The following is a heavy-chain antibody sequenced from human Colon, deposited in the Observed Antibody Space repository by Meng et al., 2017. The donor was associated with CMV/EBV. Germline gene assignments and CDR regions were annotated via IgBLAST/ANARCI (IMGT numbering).Heavy chain of an antibody. CDR3: TTVQRKYCSSTSCYGGDY. CDR1: GFTFSNAW. V-gene: IGHV3-15*01. J-gene: IGHJ4*02. D-gene: IGHD2-2*01. CDR2: IKSKTDGGKT. Sequence: GGSLRLSCAASGFTFSNAWMSWVRQAPGKGLEWVGRIKSKTDGGKTDYAAPVKGRFTISRDDSKNTLYLQMNSLKTEDTAVYYCTTVQRKYCSSTSCYGGDYWGQGTLVTVSS.